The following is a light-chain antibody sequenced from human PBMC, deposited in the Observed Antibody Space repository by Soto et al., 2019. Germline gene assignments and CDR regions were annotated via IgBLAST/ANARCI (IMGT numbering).Light chain of an antibody. CDR1: RSNIGTGYD. CDR2: GNN. V-gene: IGLV1-40*01. J-gene: IGLJ2*01. CDR3: QSYDSRLSGHVV. Sequence: QSVLTQPPSVSGAPGQRVAISCTGSRSNIGTGYDVHWYQQLPGTAPKLLLYGNNNRPSGVPDRFSGSKSGTSASLAITGLQAEDEGDYYCQSYDSRLSGHVVFGGGTKLTVL.